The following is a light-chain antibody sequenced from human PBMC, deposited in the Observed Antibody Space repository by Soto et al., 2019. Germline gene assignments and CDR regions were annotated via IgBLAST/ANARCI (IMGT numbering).Light chain of an antibody. CDR3: QQYGATPGT. V-gene: IGKV3-20*01. CDR2: GAS. Sequence: DIVLTQSPDTLSLSPGERVTLSCRASQSVTNSYLAWYQQKPGQGPRLLIHGASSRATGTPDRFSGSGSGTDFTLTISRLEPEDFAVYYCQQYGATPGTFGQGTKLDIK. J-gene: IGKJ1*01. CDR1: QSVTNSY.